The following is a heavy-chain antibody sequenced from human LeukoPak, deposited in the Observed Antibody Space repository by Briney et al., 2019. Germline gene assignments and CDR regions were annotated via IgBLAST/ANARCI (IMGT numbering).Heavy chain of an antibody. V-gene: IGHV4-59*01. Sequence: SETLSLTCTVSGGSISSYYWSWIRQPPGKGLEWIGYIYYSGSTNYNPSLKSRVTISVDTSKNQFSLKLSSVTAADTAVYYCARGRIVAAAGKGGNWFDPWGQGTLVTVSS. CDR3: ARGRIVAAAGKGGNWFDP. J-gene: IGHJ5*02. CDR2: IYYSGST. CDR1: GGSISSYY. D-gene: IGHD6-13*01.